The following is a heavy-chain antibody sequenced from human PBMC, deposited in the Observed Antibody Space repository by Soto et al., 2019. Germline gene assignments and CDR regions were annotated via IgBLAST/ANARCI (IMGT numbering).Heavy chain of an antibody. Sequence: SETLSLTCTVSGGSISSFYWSWIRQPPGKGLEWIGYIYYSGSTNYNPSLKSRVTISVDTSKNQFSLKLSSVTAADTAVYYCARSSDYYGSGSYYRWGQGTLVTVSS. CDR3: ARSSDYYGSGSYYR. CDR1: GGSISSFY. D-gene: IGHD3-10*01. V-gene: IGHV4-59*01. CDR2: IYYSGST. J-gene: IGHJ5*02.